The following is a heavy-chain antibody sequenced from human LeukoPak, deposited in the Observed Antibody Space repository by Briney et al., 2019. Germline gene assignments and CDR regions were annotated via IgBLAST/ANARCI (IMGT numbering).Heavy chain of an antibody. CDR1: GGSYSGYY. V-gene: IGHV4-34*01. Sequence: SETLSLTCAVYGGSYSGYYWSWIRQPPGKGLEWIGEINHSGSTNYNPSLKSRVTISVDTSKNQFSLKLSSVTAADTAVYYCARGSVNYCSSTSCSGAFDIWGQGTMVTVSS. D-gene: IGHD2-2*01. CDR3: ARGSVNYCSSTSCSGAFDI. CDR2: INHSGST. J-gene: IGHJ3*02.